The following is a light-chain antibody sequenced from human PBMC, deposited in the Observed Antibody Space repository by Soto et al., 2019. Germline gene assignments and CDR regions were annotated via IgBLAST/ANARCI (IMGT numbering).Light chain of an antibody. Sequence: GLTHSPGNLSLSPGESATLSCSASQTVSITYLTWYQQKPGQAPRLLIFGASKRATGIPDRFSGSGSGTDFTLTITSLEPEDFAVYYCQQRYSWPPTFGQGTRLEIK. CDR1: QTVSITY. CDR3: QQRYSWPPT. J-gene: IGKJ5*01. CDR2: GAS. V-gene: IGKV3D-20*02.